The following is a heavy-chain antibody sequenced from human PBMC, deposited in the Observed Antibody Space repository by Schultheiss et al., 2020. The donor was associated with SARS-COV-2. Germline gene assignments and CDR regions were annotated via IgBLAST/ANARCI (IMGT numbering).Heavy chain of an antibody. J-gene: IGHJ6*02. V-gene: IGHV3-48*03. CDR2: ISSSGSTI. CDR3: ARGGTAMVKLYYYYYGMDV. Sequence: GGSLRLSCAASGFTFSSYAMHWVRQAPGKGLEWVSYISSSGSTIYYADSVKGRFTISRDNAKNSLYLQMNSLRAEDTAVYYCARGGTAMVKLYYYYYGMDVWGQGTTVTVSS. CDR1: GFTFSSYA. D-gene: IGHD5-18*01.